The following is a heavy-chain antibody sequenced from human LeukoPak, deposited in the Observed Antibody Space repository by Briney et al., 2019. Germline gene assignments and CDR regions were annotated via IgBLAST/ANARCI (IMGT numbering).Heavy chain of an antibody. D-gene: IGHD6-19*01. Sequence: PSETLSLTCTVSGGSISSYYWSWLRQPPGKGLEWIGYISYSGSSNYNPSLKSRVTISVDTSKNDLSLKLSSVTAADTALYYCARHRGGWYDSIDIWGQGTLVTVSS. J-gene: IGHJ3*02. CDR3: ARHRGGWYDSIDI. CDR1: GGSISSYY. V-gene: IGHV4-59*08. CDR2: ISYSGSS.